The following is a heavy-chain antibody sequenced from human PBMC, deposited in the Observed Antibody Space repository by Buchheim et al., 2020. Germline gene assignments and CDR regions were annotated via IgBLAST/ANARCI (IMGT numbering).Heavy chain of an antibody. CDR3: AIFIRGVYEDGMDV. CDR1: GFTFSSYA. D-gene: IGHD3-10*01. Sequence: EVQLLESGGGLVQPGGSLRLSCAASGFTFSSYAMCWVRQAPGQGLEWVSVISGSGGSTYYADSVKGRLTISRDNSKNTLYLQMNSLRAEDTAVYYCAIFIRGVYEDGMDVWGQGTT. V-gene: IGHV3-23*01. CDR2: ISGSGGST. J-gene: IGHJ6*02.